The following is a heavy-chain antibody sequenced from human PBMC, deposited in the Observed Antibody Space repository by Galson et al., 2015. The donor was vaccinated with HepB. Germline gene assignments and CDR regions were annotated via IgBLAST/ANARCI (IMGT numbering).Heavy chain of an antibody. Sequence: SVKVSCKASGYTFTSYGISWVRQAPGQGLEWMGWISAYNGNTDYAQKLQGRVTMTTDTSTSTAYMELRSLRSDDTAVYYCARLGGGSYYSWYYYMDVWGKGTTVTVSS. CDR3: ARLGGGSYYSWYYYMDV. J-gene: IGHJ6*03. CDR1: GYTFTSYG. V-gene: IGHV1-18*01. CDR2: ISAYNGNT. D-gene: IGHD1-26*01.